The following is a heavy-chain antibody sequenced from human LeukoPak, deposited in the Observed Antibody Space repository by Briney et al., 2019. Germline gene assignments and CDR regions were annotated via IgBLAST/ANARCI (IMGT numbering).Heavy chain of an antibody. D-gene: IGHD4-17*01. CDR3: ARAPTDTNDYGDYAGLPLGSGVYYYMDV. V-gene: IGHV1-18*01. J-gene: IGHJ6*03. Sequence: ASVKVSCKASGYTFTSYSISWVRQAPGQGLEWMGWISAYNGNTNYAQKLQGRVTMTTDTSTSTAYMELRSLRSDDTAVYYCARAPTDTNDYGDYAGLPLGSGVYYYMDVWGKGTTVTVSS. CDR1: GYTFTSYS. CDR2: ISAYNGNT.